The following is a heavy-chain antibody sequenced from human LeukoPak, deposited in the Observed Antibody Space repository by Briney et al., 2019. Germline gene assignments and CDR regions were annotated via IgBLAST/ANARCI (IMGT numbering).Heavy chain of an antibody. J-gene: IGHJ6*02. CDR2: IRSKANSYAT. CDR1: GFTFSGSA. CDR3: RLPYYYGSGSSYGMDV. D-gene: IGHD3-10*01. V-gene: IGHV3-73*01. Sequence: PGGSLRLSCAASGFTFSGSAMHWVRQASGKGLEWVGRIRSKANSYATAYAASVKGRFTISRDDSKNTAYLQMNSLKTKDTAVYYCRLPYYYGSGSSYGMDVWGQGTTVTVSS.